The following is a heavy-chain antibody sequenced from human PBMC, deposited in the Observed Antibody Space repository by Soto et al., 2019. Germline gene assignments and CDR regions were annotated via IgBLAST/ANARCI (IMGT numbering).Heavy chain of an antibody. V-gene: IGHV6-1*01. Sequence: SQTLSRTCAISGDSVSGNSAAWNWIRQSPSRSLEWLGRTYYRSKWYNDYAVSVKSRITINPDTSKNQFSLQLNSVTPEDTAASYSARDPTRHPIAVGARDFRDPFAIRGQRTMVPVSS. D-gene: IGHD6-19*01. CDR3: ARDPTRHPIAVGARDFRDPFAI. CDR1: GDSVSGNSAA. CDR2: TYYRSKWYN. J-gene: IGHJ3*02.